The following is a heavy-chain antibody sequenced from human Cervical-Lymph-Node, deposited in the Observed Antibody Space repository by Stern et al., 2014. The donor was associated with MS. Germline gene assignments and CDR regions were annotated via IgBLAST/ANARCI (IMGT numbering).Heavy chain of an antibody. D-gene: IGHD6-13*01. CDR3: ARDWDSWSRLDY. Sequence: VQLVESGGGVVQPGRSLRLSCAASGFTFSSYGMHWVRQAPGKGLEWVAVIWYDGSNKYYADSVKGRFTISRDNSKNTLYLQMNSLRAEDTAVYYCARDWDSWSRLDYWGQGTLVTVSS. V-gene: IGHV3-33*01. CDR1: GFTFSSYG. J-gene: IGHJ4*02. CDR2: IWYDGSNK.